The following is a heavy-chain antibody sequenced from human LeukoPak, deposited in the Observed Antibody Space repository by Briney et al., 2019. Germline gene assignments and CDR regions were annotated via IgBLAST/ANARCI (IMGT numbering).Heavy chain of an antibody. J-gene: IGHJ4*02. V-gene: IGHV3-23*01. CDR2: ISGSGGST. CDR3: AKERCTGGTCYSDY. CDR1: GFTFSSYG. D-gene: IGHD2-8*02. Sequence: GGSLRLSCAASGFTFSSYGMSWVRQAPGKGLEWVSSISGSGGSTYYADSVKGRFTISRDISKNTLFLQMNNLRAEDTAIYYCAKERCTGGTCYSDYWSQGTLVTVSS.